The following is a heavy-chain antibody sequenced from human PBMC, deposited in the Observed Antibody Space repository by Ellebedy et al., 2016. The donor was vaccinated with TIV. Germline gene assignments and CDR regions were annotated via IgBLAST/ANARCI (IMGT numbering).Heavy chain of an antibody. CDR1: GGSISPYY. V-gene: IGHV4-59*01. CDR2: SYYTWST. CDR3: ASAPNQDFYDY. J-gene: IGHJ4*02. Sequence: MPSETLSLTCSVSGGSISPYYRSWIRQPPGKGLQWIGFSYYTWSTNYNPTLKSRVTISADTSKNQVSQRLSSVTAADTAVHYCASAPNQDFYDYWGQGTLVTVSS.